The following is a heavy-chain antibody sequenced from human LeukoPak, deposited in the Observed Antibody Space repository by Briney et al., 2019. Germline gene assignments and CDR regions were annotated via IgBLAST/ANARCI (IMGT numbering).Heavy chain of an antibody. CDR2: ISAYNGNT. CDR1: GYTFTSYG. J-gene: IGHJ5*02. Sequence: ASVTVSCKASGYTFTSYGISWVRQAPGQGLEWMGWISAYNGNTNYAQKLQGRVTMTTDTSTSTAYMNLRSLRSDDTAVYYCARGQDLAAQTRRNWFDPWGQGTLVTVSS. CDR3: ARGQDLAAQTRRNWFDP. V-gene: IGHV1-18*01. D-gene: IGHD6-25*01.